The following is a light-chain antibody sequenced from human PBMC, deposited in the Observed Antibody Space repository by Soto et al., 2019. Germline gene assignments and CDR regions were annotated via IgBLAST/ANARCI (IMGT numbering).Light chain of an antibody. V-gene: IGLV2-14*01. CDR1: SSDVGGYNY. Sequence: QSALTQPASVSGSPGQSITISCTGTSSDVGGYNYVSWYQQHPGKAPKLMIYDVSNRPSGVSNRFSGSKSGNTASLTISGLQAEDEAVYYCSSYTSSPYVVFGGGTKLTVL. CDR2: DVS. J-gene: IGLJ2*01. CDR3: SSYTSSPYVV.